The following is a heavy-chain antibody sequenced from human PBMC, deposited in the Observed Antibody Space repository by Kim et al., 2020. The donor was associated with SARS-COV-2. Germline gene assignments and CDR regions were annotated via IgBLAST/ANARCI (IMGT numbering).Heavy chain of an antibody. CDR3: ERQNIMGASYMVYYGMDV. V-gene: IGHV5-10-1*01. J-gene: IGHJ6*02. CDR1: GYRFTNYY. D-gene: IGHD1-26*01. Sequence: GASLQISCEASGYRFTNYYINWVRQMPGKGLEWMGRIDPSDSFTNYSPSFQGHVTISADKSINTAYLQWSSLKASDTAIYYCERQNIMGASYMVYYGMDVWGQGTTVTVSS. CDR2: IDPSDSFT.